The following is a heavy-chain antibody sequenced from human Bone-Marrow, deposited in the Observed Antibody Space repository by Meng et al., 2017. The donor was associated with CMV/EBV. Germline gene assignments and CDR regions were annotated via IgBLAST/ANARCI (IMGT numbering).Heavy chain of an antibody. Sequence: GSLRLSCTVSGGSVSSGSYYWSWIRQPPGKGLEWIGYIYYIGSTSYNPSLKSRITISVDTSKNQFSLKLSSMTAADTAVYYCARVYSNHRWFAPWGQGTLVTVSS. CDR1: GGSVSSGSYY. CDR3: ARVYSNHRWFAP. J-gene: IGHJ5*01. CDR2: IYYIGST. D-gene: IGHD4-11*01. V-gene: IGHV4-61*01.